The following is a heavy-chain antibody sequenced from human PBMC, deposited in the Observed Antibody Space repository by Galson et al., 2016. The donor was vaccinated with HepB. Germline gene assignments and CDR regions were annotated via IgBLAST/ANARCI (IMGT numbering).Heavy chain of an antibody. J-gene: IGHJ5*02. Sequence: SETLSLTCTVSGDSISGRNYYWGWIRQPPGNGLEWIGSIYYTGSTYYNPSLKSRVMLSVDPSKNQFSLILNSVTAADTALYYCARASCSTTNCAWFDPWGQGTLVTVSS. D-gene: IGHD2/OR15-2a*01. CDR2: IYYTGST. CDR3: ARASCSTTNCAWFDP. V-gene: IGHV4-39*01. CDR1: GDSISGRNYY.